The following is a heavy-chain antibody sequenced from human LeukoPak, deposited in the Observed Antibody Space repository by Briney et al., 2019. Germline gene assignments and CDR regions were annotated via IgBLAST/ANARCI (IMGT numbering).Heavy chain of an antibody. CDR3: ARAARGSGWSWFWFDP. CDR2: IYYSGST. J-gene: IGHJ5*02. CDR1: GGSISSGDYY. V-gene: IGHV4-30-4*01. Sequence: PSETLSLTCTVSGGSISSGDYYWSWIRQPPGTGLEWIGYIYYSGSTYYNPSLKSRVTISVDTSKNQFSLKLSPVTAADTAVYYCARAARGSGWSWFWFDPWGQGTLVTVSS. D-gene: IGHD6-19*01.